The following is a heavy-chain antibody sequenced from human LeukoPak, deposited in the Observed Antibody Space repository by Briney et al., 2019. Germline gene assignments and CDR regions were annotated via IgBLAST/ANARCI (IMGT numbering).Heavy chain of an antibody. V-gene: IGHV4-30-2*01. Sequence: PSQTLSLTCAVSGGSISSGGYSWSWIRPPPGKDLEWIGYIYQNGNTYYNPSLKSRVTISVDRSKNQFSLNLSSVTAADTAVYYCGRGGIAAAASGIDYWGQGTLVAVSS. CDR2: IYQNGNT. CDR1: GGSISSGGYS. J-gene: IGHJ4*02. CDR3: GRGGIAAAASGIDY. D-gene: IGHD6-13*01.